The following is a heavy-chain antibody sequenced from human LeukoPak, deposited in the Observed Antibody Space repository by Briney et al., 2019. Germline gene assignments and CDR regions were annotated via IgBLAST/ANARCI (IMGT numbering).Heavy chain of an antibody. CDR3: AKYNWNDGNFDY. D-gene: IGHD1-20*01. V-gene: IGHV3-30-3*02. CDR2: ISYDGSNK. CDR1: GFTFNNYD. J-gene: IGHJ4*02. Sequence: SGGSLRLSCAASGFTFNNYDMHWVRQAPGKGLEWVAVISYDGSNKYYADSVKGRFTISRDSSKNTLYLQMNSLRAEDTAIYYCAKYNWNDGNFDYWGQGALVTVSS.